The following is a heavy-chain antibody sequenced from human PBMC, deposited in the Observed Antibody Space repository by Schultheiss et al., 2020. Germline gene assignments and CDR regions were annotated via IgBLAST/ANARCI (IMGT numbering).Heavy chain of an antibody. V-gene: IGHV3-7*01. D-gene: IGHD3-22*01. CDR3: ARDHTMMDAFDI. CDR1: GFTFSSYA. CDR2: IKQDGSER. Sequence: GESLKISCAASGFTFSSYAMSWVRQAPGKGLEWVASIKQDGSERYYVDSVKGRFTISRDNSKNTLYLQMNSLRAEDTAVYYCARDHTMMDAFDIWGQGTMVTVSS. J-gene: IGHJ3*02.